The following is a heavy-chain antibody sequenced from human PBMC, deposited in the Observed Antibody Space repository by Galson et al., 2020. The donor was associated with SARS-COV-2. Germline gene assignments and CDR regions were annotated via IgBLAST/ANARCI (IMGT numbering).Heavy chain of an antibody. CDR1: GGSISSGSYY. V-gene: IGHV4-61*02. CDR2: NYTSGST. J-gene: IGHJ4*02. CDR3: AYGVVAGTGY. D-gene: IGHD6-19*01. Sequence: SETLSLTCTVSGGSISSGSYYWSWIRQPAGKGLEWIGRNYTSGSTNYNPSLQSRVTISIDTSKNQFSLELTSVTAADTAVYFCAYGVVAGTGYWGQGILVTVSS.